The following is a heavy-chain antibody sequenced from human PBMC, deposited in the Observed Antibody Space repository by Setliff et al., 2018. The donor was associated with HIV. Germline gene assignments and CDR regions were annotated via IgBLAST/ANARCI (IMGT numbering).Heavy chain of an antibody. D-gene: IGHD6-19*01. CDR2: INHSGSA. Sequence: LSLTCAVYGGSFTGYHWSWIRQPPGKGLEWIGEINHSGSANYNPSLKTRVTVSVGTSKKQFSLKLNSVTAADTAVYYCARGTKYSSGWSRGDYWGQGTLVTVSS. J-gene: IGHJ4*02. CDR1: GGSFTGYH. CDR3: ARGTKYSSGWSRGDY. V-gene: IGHV4-34*01.